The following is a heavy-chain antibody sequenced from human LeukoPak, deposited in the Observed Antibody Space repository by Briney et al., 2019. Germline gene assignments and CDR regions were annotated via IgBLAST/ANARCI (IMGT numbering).Heavy chain of an antibody. CDR3: ARGRGYSGYDTTDY. D-gene: IGHD5-12*01. CDR2: INHSGST. Sequence: SETLSLTCAVHDGSFSGYYWSWIRQPPGKGLEWIGEINHSGSTNYNPSLKSRVTISVDTSKNQFSLKLSSVTAADTAVYYCARGRGYSGYDTTDYWGQGTLVTVSS. J-gene: IGHJ4*02. CDR1: DGSFSGYY. V-gene: IGHV4-34*01.